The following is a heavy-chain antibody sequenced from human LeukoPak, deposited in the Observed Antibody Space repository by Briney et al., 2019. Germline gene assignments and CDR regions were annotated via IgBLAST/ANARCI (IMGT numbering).Heavy chain of an antibody. CDR1: GFTFSNYW. J-gene: IGHJ4*02. V-gene: IGHV3-30*03. CDR2: ISYDGSNK. CDR3: ARVRSGWSLRLVSIDY. D-gene: IGHD6-19*01. Sequence: GGSLRLSCAASGFTFSNYWMHWVRQAPGKGLEWVAVISYDGSNKYYADSVKGRFTISRDNSKNTLYLQMNSLRAEDTAVYYCARVRSGWSLRLVSIDYWGQGTLVTVSS.